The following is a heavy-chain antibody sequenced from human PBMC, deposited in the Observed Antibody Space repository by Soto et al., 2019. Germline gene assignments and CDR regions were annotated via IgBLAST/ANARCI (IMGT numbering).Heavy chain of an antibody. CDR1: GGSFSGYY. CDR2: INHSGSI. CDR3: ERSYSSSWYNY. Sequence: PSETLSLTCAVYGGSFSGYYWSWIRQPPGKGLEWIGEINHSGSINYNPSLKSRVTISVDTSKNQFSLKLSSVTAADTAVYYCERSYSSSWYNYCGQGTMVTVYS. V-gene: IGHV4-34*01. J-gene: IGHJ4*02. D-gene: IGHD6-13*01.